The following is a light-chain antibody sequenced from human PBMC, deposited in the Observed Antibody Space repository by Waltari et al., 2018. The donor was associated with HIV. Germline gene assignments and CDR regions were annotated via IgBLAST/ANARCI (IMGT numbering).Light chain of an antibody. CDR1: SNNVCGYNY. CDR3: SSYAGSNNLV. Sequence: QSALTQPPSASGSPGQSVTISCTGTSNNVCGYNYVSWYQQHPGKAPKLMIYEVSKRPSGVPDRFSGSKSGNTASLTVSRLQAEDEADYYCSSYAGSNNLVFGGGTKLTVL. J-gene: IGLJ3*02. CDR2: EVS. V-gene: IGLV2-8*01.